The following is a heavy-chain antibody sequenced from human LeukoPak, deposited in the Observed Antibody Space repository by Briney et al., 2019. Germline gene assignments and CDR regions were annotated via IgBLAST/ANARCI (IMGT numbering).Heavy chain of an antibody. D-gene: IGHD3-10*01. CDR3: ARDHGFGFDF. Sequence: PSETLSLTCTVSGGSFSSGGYYWSWIRQHPGKGLEWIGYIYYSGSTYYSPSLKSRVTISVDTSKNQFSLQLSSVTAADTAVYYCARDHGFGFDFWGQGTLVTVSS. CDR2: IYYSGST. V-gene: IGHV4-31*03. CDR1: GGSFSSGGYY. J-gene: IGHJ4*02.